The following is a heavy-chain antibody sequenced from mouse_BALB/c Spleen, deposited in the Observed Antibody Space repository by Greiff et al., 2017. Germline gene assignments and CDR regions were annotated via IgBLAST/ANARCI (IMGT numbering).Heavy chain of an antibody. J-gene: IGHJ1*01. CDR1: GFTFSDYY. V-gene: IGHV5-4*02. D-gene: IGHD2-10*02. CDR2: ISDGGSYT. CDR3: AREGYGNYGGYFDV. Sequence: DVMLVESGGGLVKPGGSLKLSCAASGFTFSDYYMYWVRQTPEKRLEWVATISDGGSYTYYPDSVKGRFTISRDNAKNNLYLQMSSLKSEDTAMYYCAREGYGNYGGYFDVWGAGTTVTVSS.